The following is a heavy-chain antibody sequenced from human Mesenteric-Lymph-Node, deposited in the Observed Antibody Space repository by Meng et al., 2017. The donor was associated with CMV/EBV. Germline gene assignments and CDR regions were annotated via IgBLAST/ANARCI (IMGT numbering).Heavy chain of an antibody. CDR1: GFTFSNYA. V-gene: IGHV3-48*03. CDR2: ISGSGTTT. Sequence: GESLKISCAASGFTFSNYAMTWVRQAPGKGLDWVSVISGSGTTTYYAASVRGRFTISRDNARNSLYLQMNSLRAEDTAVYYCARSRQNDYWGQGTLVTVSS. J-gene: IGHJ4*02. CDR3: ARSRQNDY.